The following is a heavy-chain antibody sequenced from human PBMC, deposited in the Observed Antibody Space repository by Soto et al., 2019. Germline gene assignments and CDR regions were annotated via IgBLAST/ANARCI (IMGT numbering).Heavy chain of an antibody. CDR3: ARSGDYGDYFGDAFDI. CDR2: INPSGGST. CDR1: GYTFTSYY. J-gene: IGHJ3*02. Sequence: ASVKVSCKASGYTFTSYYMHWVRQAPGQGLEWMGIINPSGGSTSYAQKFQGRVTMTRDTSTSTVYMELSSLRSEDTAVYYCARSGDYGDYFGDAFDIWGQGTMVTVSS. D-gene: IGHD4-17*01. V-gene: IGHV1-46*01.